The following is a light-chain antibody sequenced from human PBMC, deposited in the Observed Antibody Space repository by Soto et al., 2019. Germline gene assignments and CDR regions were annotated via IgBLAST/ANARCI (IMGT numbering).Light chain of an antibody. J-gene: IGKJ4*01. V-gene: IGKV3-15*01. CDR1: QSISSN. CDR2: NAS. CDR3: QQYNSWPLT. Sequence: EIVMTQSPATLSVSPGERATLSCRASQSISSNLAWYQRQPGQAPTLLIYNASTSATVIPARFSGSGSGTEFTLTISSLKAADFAVYYCQQYNSWPLTFGGGTEVEIK.